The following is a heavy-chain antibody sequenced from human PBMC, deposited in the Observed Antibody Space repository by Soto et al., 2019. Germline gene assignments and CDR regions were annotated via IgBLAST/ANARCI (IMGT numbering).Heavy chain of an antibody. Sequence: GGSLRLSCAASGFTFSSYAMSWVRQAPGKGLEWVSAISGSGGRTYYADSVKGRFTISSDNSKNTLYLQMSSLRAEDTAVYYWAKDGGRITSFGTGSGEDHPWGQGTLVTVSS. CDR3: AKDGGRITSFGTGSGEDHP. V-gene: IGHV3-23*01. D-gene: IGHD3-3*01. J-gene: IGHJ5*02. CDR2: ISGSGGRT. CDR1: GFTFSSYA.